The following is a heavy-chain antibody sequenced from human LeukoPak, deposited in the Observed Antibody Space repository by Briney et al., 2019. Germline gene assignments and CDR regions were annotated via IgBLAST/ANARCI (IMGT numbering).Heavy chain of an antibody. CDR1: GGSISSYY. V-gene: IGHV4-59*01. D-gene: IGHD3-9*01. CDR2: IYYSGST. J-gene: IGHJ5*02. CDR3: ARYLRYSNWFDP. Sequence: SDTLSLTCTVSGGSISSYYWSWIQQPRGKGLEWIGYIYYSGSTNYNPSLKSRVTISVDTSKNQFSLKLSSVTAADTAVYYCARYLRYSNWFDPWGQGTLVTVSS.